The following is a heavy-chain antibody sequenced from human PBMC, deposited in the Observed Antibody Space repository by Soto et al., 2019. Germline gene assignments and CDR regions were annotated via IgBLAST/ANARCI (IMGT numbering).Heavy chain of an antibody. CDR1: GYSFAGYW. CDR3: ARQIYDSDTGPNFQYYFDS. J-gene: IGHJ4*02. V-gene: IGHV5-10-1*01. CDR2: IDPSDSQT. Sequence: GESLKISCKGSGYSFAGYWITWVRQKPGKSLEWMGRIDPSDSQTYYSPSFRGHVTISATKSITTVFLQLSSLRASDTAMYYCARQIYDSDTGPNFQYYFDSWGQGTPVTVSS. D-gene: IGHD3-22*01.